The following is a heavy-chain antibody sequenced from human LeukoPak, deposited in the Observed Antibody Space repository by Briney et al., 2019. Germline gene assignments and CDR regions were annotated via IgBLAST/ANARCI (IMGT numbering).Heavy chain of an antibody. D-gene: IGHD3-22*01. CDR2: INHSGST. CDR1: GGSFSGYY. Sequence: PSETLSLTCAVYGGSFSGYYWSWIRQPPGKGLEWIGEINHSGSTNYNPSLKSRVTISVDTSTNQFSLELSSVTAADTAVYYCARTYYDISGYFPNYFDYWGPGTLVTVSS. CDR3: ARTYYDISGYFPNYFDY. V-gene: IGHV4-34*01. J-gene: IGHJ4*02.